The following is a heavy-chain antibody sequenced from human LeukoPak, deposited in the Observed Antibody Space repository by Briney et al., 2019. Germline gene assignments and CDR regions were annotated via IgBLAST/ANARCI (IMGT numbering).Heavy chain of an antibody. D-gene: IGHD3-10*01. J-gene: IGHJ4*02. CDR2: ISGSGGTT. V-gene: IGHV3-23*01. Sequence: GGSLRLSCAASGFTFSSYAMSWVRQAPGKGLEWVSAISGSGGTTHFADSVKGRFTISRDNSKNTLYLQMNSLRPEDTAVYYCAKSYFGSGTYYPYDYWGQGTLVTVSS. CDR3: AKSYFGSGTYYPYDY. CDR1: GFTFSSYA.